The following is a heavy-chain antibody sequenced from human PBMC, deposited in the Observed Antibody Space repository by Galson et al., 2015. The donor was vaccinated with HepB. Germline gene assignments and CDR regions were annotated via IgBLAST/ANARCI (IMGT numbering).Heavy chain of an antibody. Sequence: SLRLSCAASGFTFSTYAMHWVRQAPGKGLEWVAVISFDGSNNYYADSVKGRFTISRDNSKNTLYLQMNSLRAEDTAEYYCARDRDCSITSCYNAFDIWGQGTMVTVSS. CDR2: ISFDGSNN. CDR1: GFTFSTYA. D-gene: IGHD2-2*01. J-gene: IGHJ3*02. CDR3: ARDRDCSITSCYNAFDI. V-gene: IGHV3-30-3*01.